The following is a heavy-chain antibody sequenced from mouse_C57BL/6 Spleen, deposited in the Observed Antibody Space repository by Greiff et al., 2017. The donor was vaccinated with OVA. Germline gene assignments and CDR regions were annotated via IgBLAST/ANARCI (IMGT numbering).Heavy chain of an antibody. CDR1: GYTFTSYW. V-gene: IGHV1-69*01. Sequence: QVQLQQPGAELVMPGASVKLSCKASGYTFTSYWMHWVKQRPGQGLEWIGEIDPSDSYTNYNQKFKGKATLTVDTSSSTAYMQLSSLTSEDSAVYYCANWEVDYWGQGTTLTVSS. J-gene: IGHJ2*01. CDR3: ANWEVDY. CDR2: IDPSDSYT. D-gene: IGHD4-1*01.